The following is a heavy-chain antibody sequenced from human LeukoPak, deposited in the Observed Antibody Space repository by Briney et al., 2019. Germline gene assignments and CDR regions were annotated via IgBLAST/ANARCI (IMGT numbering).Heavy chain of an antibody. CDR3: ARVYLSGFYNNYFDA. D-gene: IGHD3-22*01. CDR2: INSSSRYK. Sequence: PGGSLRLSCATSGFTFSSYSMNWVRQAPGKGLEWVSSINSSSRYKYYADSVKGRFTISRDNSKNTLYLQINSLRAEDTAVYYCARVYLSGFYNNYFDAWGQGTLVTVSS. J-gene: IGHJ5*02. CDR1: GFTFSSYS. V-gene: IGHV3-21*06.